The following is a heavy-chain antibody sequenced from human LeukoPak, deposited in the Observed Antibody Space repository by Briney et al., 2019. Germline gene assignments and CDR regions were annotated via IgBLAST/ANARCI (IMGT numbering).Heavy chain of an antibody. D-gene: IGHD1-14*01. J-gene: IGHJ3*02. CDR3: ARADSTYKHAFDI. V-gene: IGHV6-1*01. CDR1: GDSVSRKSIS. Sequence: SQTLSLTCGISGDSVSRKSISWNWIRQSPSRGLEWLGRTYFKSKWYNDYAVSVKGRITINPDTSKNQFSLQLNSVTPEDTAVYYCARADSTYKHAFDIWGQGTLVTVSS. CDR2: TYFKSKWYN.